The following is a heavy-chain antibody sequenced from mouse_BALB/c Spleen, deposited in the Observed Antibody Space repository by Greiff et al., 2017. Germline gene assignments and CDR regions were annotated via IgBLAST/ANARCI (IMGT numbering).Heavy chain of an antibody. CDR1: GDSITSGY. CDR3: AREGNVSMDY. J-gene: IGHJ4*01. Sequence: EVQLVESGPSLVKPSQTLSLTCSVTGDSITSGYWNWVRKFPGNKLEYMGYISYSGSTYDNPSLNSRIAITRDTSKDQYYLQLNSVTTEDTATYYCAREGNVSMDYWGQGTSVTVSS. V-gene: IGHV3-8*02. CDR2: ISYSGST.